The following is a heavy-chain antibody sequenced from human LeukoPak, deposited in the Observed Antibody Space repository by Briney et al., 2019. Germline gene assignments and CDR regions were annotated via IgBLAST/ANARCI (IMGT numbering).Heavy chain of an antibody. CDR3: AREAGDIVVVPAAHRVYYYYGMDV. V-gene: IGHV3-7*01. CDR1: GFTFSSYS. J-gene: IGHJ6*02. Sequence: GGSLRLSCAASGFTFSSYSMNWVRQAPGKGLEWVANIKQDGSEKYYVDSVKGRFTISRDNAKNSLYLQMNILRAEDTAVYYCAREAGDIVVVPAAHRVYYYYGMDVWGQGTTVTVSS. CDR2: IKQDGSEK. D-gene: IGHD2-2*01.